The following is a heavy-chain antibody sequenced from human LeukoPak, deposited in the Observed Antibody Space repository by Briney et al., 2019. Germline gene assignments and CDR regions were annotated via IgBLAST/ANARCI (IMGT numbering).Heavy chain of an antibody. V-gene: IGHV4-59*01. J-gene: IGHJ5*02. Sequence: SETLSLTCTVSGGSISPYFWSWFRQPPGKGLEWIGYISYTGSTIYSPSLKSRVTISVDTSKNQFSLQLTSVTAADTALYYCARDDYRGVTNFDPWGQGTLVTVSS. CDR1: GGSISPYF. D-gene: IGHD3-10*01. CDR3: ARDDYRGVTNFDP. CDR2: ISYTGST.